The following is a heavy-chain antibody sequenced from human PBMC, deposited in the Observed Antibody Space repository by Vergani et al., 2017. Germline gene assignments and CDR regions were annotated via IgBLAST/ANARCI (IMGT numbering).Heavy chain of an antibody. CDR3: ARHTTYTDS. J-gene: IGHJ4*02. V-gene: IGHV5-51*01. D-gene: IGHD1-1*01. CDR1: GYTFTGYY. CDR2: IYPADSDT. Sequence: VQLVQSGAEVKKPGASVKVFCKASGYTFTGYYMHWVRQAPGQGLEWMGIIYPADSDTRYSPSFQGQVTISADKSISTAFLQWDSLKASDTALYYCARHTTYTDSWGQGTLVTVSS.